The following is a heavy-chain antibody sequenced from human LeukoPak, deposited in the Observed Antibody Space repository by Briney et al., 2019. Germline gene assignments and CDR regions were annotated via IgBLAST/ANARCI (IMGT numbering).Heavy chain of an antibody. CDR3: AREGSGRPLDY. CDR2: MYSSGTT. J-gene: IGHJ4*02. V-gene: IGHV4-4*07. CDR1: GDSISSYY. D-gene: IGHD1-26*01. Sequence: SETLSLTCTVSGDSISSYYWNWIRQPAAKGLEWIGRMYSSGTTHYNPSLKSRVTMSVDSSKNQFSLNLSSVTAADTAVYYYAREGSGRPLDYWGQGTLVTVSS.